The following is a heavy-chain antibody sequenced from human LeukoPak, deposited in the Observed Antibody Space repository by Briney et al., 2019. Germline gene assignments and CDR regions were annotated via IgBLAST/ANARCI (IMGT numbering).Heavy chain of an antibody. CDR2: IYYSGST. V-gene: IGHV4-59*01. J-gene: IGHJ3*02. CDR1: GGSISSYY. D-gene: IGHD3-22*01. CDR3: ARDRYYDSSGDAFDI. Sequence: PSETVSLTCTVSGGSISSYYWSWIRQPPGKGLEWIGYIYYSGSTNYNPSLKSRVTISVDTSKNQFSLKLSSVTAADTAVYYCARDRYYDSSGDAFDIWGQGTMVTVSS.